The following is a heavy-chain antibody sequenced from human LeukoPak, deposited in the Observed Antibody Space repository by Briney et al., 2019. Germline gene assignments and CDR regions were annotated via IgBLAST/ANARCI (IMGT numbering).Heavy chain of an antibody. D-gene: IGHD2-15*01. CDR3: ARLLSGN. Sequence: GGSLRLSCAASGFTFSSYGMHWVRQAPGKGLEWVAVISYDGSNKYYADSVKGRFTISRDNSRNTLYLQMNSLRAEDTAVYYCARLLSGNWGQGTLVTVSS. J-gene: IGHJ4*02. CDR1: GFTFSSYG. CDR2: ISYDGSNK. V-gene: IGHV3-30*03.